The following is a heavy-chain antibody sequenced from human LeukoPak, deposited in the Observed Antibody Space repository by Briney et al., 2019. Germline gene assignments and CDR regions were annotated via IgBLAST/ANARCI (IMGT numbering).Heavy chain of an antibody. CDR3: ARGGGGGVTANAFDI. CDR2: IYYSGST. J-gene: IGHJ3*02. CDR1: GGSISSGGYY. Sequence: SETLYLTCTVSGGSISSGGYYWSWIRQHPGKGLEWIGYIYYSGSTYYNPSLKSRVTISVDTSKNQFSLKLSSVTAADTAVYYCARGGGGGVTANAFDIWGQGTMVTVSS. V-gene: IGHV4-31*03. D-gene: IGHD2-21*02.